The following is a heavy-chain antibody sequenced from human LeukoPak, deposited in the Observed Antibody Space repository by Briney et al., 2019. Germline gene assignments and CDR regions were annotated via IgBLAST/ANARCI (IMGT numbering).Heavy chain of an antibody. Sequence: ASVKLSCKASGYTFTGYYMHWVRQAPGQGLEWMGWINPNSGGTNYAQKFQGRVTMTRDTSISTDYMELSRLRSADTAVYYCARAVAPSDAFDIWGQGTMVTVSS. CDR3: ARAVAPSDAFDI. D-gene: IGHD2-15*01. CDR2: INPNSGGT. CDR1: GYTFTGYY. V-gene: IGHV1-2*02. J-gene: IGHJ3*02.